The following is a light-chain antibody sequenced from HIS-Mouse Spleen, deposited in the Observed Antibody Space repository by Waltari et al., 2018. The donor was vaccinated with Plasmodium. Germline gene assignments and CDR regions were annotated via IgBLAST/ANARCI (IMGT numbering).Light chain of an antibody. Sequence: QSALTQPPSASGSPGQSVTISCTGTSSDVGGYNYVSWYQQPPGKAPKLMIDEVSRRPSGVPDRFSGSKSGNTASLTVSWLQAEDGADYYCSSYACSNNLVFGGGTKLTVL. V-gene: IGLV2-8*01. J-gene: IGLJ2*01. CDR1: SSDVGGYNY. CDR2: EVS. CDR3: SSYACSNNLV.